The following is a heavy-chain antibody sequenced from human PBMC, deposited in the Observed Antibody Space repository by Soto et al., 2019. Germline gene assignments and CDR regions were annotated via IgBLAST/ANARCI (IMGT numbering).Heavy chain of an antibody. J-gene: IGHJ3*01. D-gene: IGHD3-10*01. Sequence: PGGSLRLSCAASGVTFSNYWMNWVRQAPGKGLVWVSRVHSGGTTTTYADSVKGRFTISRDNARNTVSLQMSSLRAEDTAIYYCARGDRGGFDLWGHGTMVTVSS. CDR2: VHSGGTTT. V-gene: IGHV3-74*01. CDR3: ARGDRGGFDL. CDR1: GVTFSNYW.